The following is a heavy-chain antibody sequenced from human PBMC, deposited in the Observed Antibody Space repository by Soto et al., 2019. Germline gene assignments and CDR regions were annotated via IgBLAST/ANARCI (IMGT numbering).Heavy chain of an antibody. Sequence: PSETLSLTCTVAGGSISRYYWSWIRQPPGKGLEWIGYIYYSGSTNYNPSLKSRVTISVDTSKNQFSLKLSSVTAADTAVYYCARVLAAMYSGGPAYYYYYMDVWGKGTTVTVSS. CDR3: ARVLAAMYSGGPAYYYYYMDV. CDR1: GGSISRYY. J-gene: IGHJ6*03. V-gene: IGHV4-59*08. D-gene: IGHD2-2*01. CDR2: IYYSGST.